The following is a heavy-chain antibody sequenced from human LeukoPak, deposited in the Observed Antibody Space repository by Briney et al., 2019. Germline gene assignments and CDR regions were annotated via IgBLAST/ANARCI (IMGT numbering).Heavy chain of an antibody. J-gene: IGHJ5*01. D-gene: IGHD3-22*01. CDR1: GFTFSSYA. CDR3: AKAPMSSGYYENWFDS. V-gene: IGHV3-23*01. Sequence: GGSLRLSCAASGFTFSSYAMSWVRQAPGKGLEWVAAILGSGGYTYYADSVKGRFTISRDNPRNTLYLQMHSLRAEDTAVYYCAKAPMSSGYYENWFDSWGQGTLVTVSS. CDR2: ILGSGGYT.